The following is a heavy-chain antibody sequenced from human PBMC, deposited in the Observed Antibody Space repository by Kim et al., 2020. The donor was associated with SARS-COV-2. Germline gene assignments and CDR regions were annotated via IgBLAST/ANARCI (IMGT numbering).Heavy chain of an antibody. D-gene: IGHD3-22*01. V-gene: IGHV3-30*02. J-gene: IGHJ4*02. CDR3: AKGMRYYYDSSAFDY. Sequence: DSVKGRFTISRDNSKNTLYLQMNSLRAEDTAVYYCAKGMRYYYDSSAFDYWGQGTLVTVSS.